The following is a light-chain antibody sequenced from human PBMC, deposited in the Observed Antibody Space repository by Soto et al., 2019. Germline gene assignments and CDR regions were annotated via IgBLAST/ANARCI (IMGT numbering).Light chain of an antibody. V-gene: IGLV1-40*01. CDR3: QSYDSSLSAWV. Sequence: QSVLTQPPSVSGAPGQRVTISCTGTSSNTGAGYDVHWYQQLPGTAPKLLIYDNNNRPSGVPDRFSGSKSGTSASLAITGLQAEDEADYSCQSYDSSLSAWVFGGGTKLTVL. CDR1: SSNTGAGYD. CDR2: DNN. J-gene: IGLJ3*02.